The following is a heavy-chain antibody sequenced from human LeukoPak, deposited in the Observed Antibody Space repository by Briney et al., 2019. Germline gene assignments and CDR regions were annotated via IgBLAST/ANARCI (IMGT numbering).Heavy chain of an antibody. CDR1: GGSISSSSYY. V-gene: IGHV4-39*01. Sequence: PSETLSLTCTVSGGSISSSSYYWGWIRQPPGKGLEWIGNIYYSGSTYYNPSLKSRVTISVDTSKNQFSLELSSVTAADTAVYYCARPFSRYYYMDVWGKGTTVTISS. J-gene: IGHJ6*03. CDR3: ARPFSRYYYMDV. CDR2: IYYSGST. D-gene: IGHD2/OR15-2a*01.